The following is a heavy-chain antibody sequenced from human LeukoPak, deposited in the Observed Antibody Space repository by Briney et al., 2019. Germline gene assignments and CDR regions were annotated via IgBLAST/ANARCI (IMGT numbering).Heavy chain of an antibody. V-gene: IGHV3-33*01. J-gene: IGHJ4*02. CDR2: IWPDGSNE. Sequence: PGGSLRLSCEAAGFAFKTYSMHWVRQAPGKGLEWVAAIWPDGSNEYYANSVEGRFFISRDNSKNTLYLQMNSLRVDDTAVYYCARELAVWGQGTLVTVSS. CDR3: ARELAV. CDR1: GFAFKTYS.